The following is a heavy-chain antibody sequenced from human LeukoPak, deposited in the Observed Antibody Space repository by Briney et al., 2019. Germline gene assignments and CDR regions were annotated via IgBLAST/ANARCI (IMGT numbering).Heavy chain of an antibody. Sequence: GGSLRLSCAASGFTFSSYAMSWVRQAPGKGLEWVSAISGSGGSTYYADSVKGRFTISRDNSKNTLYLQMNSLRAEDTAVYYCARDRLFGSGHRYFDYWGQGTLVTVSS. V-gene: IGHV3-23*01. D-gene: IGHD3-22*01. CDR2: ISGSGGST. CDR3: ARDRLFGSGHRYFDY. CDR1: GFTFSSYA. J-gene: IGHJ4*02.